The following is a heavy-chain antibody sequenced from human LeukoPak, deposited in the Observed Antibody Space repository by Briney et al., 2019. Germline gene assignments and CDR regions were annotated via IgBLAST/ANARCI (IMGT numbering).Heavy chain of an antibody. CDR1: GGAISSGGYS. CDR2: IYYSGST. CDR3: ARGGPYSGYDFVPAFDY. D-gene: IGHD5-12*01. Sequence: SETLSLTCTVSGGAISSGGYSWSWIRQHPGKGLEWIGYIYYSGSTYYNPSLKSRVTISVDTSKNQFSLKLSSVTAADTAVYYCARGGPYSGYDFVPAFDYWGQGTLVTVSS. V-gene: IGHV4-31*03. J-gene: IGHJ4*02.